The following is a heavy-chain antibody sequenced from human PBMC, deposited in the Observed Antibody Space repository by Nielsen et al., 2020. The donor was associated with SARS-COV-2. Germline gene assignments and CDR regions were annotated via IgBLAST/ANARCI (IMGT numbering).Heavy chain of an antibody. Sequence: ASVKVSCKASGYTFTSYGISRVRQAPGQGLEWMGWISAYNGNTNYAQKLQGRVTMTTDTSTSTAYMELRSLRSDDTAVYYCARRSSSSWYTPYYYYGMDVWGQGTTVTVSS. CDR1: GYTFTSYG. V-gene: IGHV1-18*01. CDR2: ISAYNGNT. CDR3: ARRSSSSWYTPYYYYGMDV. D-gene: IGHD6-13*01. J-gene: IGHJ6*02.